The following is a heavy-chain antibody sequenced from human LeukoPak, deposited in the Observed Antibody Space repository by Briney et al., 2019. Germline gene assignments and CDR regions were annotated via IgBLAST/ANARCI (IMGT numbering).Heavy chain of an antibody. Sequence: PSETLSLTCTVSGGSISSSSYYWGWIRQPPGKGLEWIGSIYYSGSTNYNPSLKSRVTISVDTSKNQFSLKLSSVTAADTAVYYCARVVPRYYYYYMDVWGKGTTVTVSS. J-gene: IGHJ6*03. V-gene: IGHV4-39*07. CDR1: GGSISSSSYY. CDR3: ARVVPRYYYYYMDV. D-gene: IGHD3-10*01. CDR2: IYYSGST.